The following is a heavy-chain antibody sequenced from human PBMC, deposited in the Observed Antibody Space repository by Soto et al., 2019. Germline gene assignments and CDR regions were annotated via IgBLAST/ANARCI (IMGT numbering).Heavy chain of an antibody. J-gene: IGHJ4*02. CDR3: ARDKITGLFDY. CDR2: INHSGST. D-gene: IGHD2-8*02. CDR1: GGSFSGYY. V-gene: IGHV4-34*01. Sequence: SETLSLTCAVYGGSFSGYYWTWIRQPPGTGLEWIGEINHSGSTNYNPSLKSRVTISVDTSKNQFSLKLTSVTAADTAVYYCARDKITGLFDYWGKGTLVTLS.